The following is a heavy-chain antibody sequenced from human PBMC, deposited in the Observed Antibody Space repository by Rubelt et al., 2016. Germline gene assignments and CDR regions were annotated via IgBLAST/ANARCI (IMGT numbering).Heavy chain of an antibody. D-gene: IGHD5-24*01. CDR3: ARVGYGYKFAFDI. J-gene: IGHJ3*02. CDR1: GFTVSSNY. CDR2: IYSGGST. Sequence: EVQLVESGGGLVQPGGSLRLSCAASGFTVSSNYMSWVRQAPGKGLEWVSVIYSGGSTYYADSVKGRFTISRDNSKNTLYLQMNNLRAEDTAVYYCARVGYGYKFAFDICGQGTMVTVSA. V-gene: IGHV3-66*01.